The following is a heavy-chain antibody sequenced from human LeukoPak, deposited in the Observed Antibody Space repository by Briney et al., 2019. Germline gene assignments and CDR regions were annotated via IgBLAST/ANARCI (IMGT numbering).Heavy chain of an antibody. D-gene: IGHD6-19*01. CDR1: GYTFTSYG. V-gene: IGHV1-18*01. CDR3: VRPRPGYSSGRTYYFDY. J-gene: IGHJ4*02. CDR2: ISAYNGNT. Sequence: ASVKVSCKASGYTFTSYGISWVRQAPGQGLEWMGWISAYNGNTNYAQKLQGRVTMTTDTSTSTAYMELRSLRSDDTAVYYCVRPRPGYSSGRTYYFDYWGQGTLVTVSS.